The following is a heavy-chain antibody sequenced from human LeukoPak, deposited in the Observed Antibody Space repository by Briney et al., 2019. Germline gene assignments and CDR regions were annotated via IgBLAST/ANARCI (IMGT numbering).Heavy chain of an antibody. CDR1: GFPFRVRW. Sequence: PGGSLRLSCTASGFPFRVRWMHWVRQAPGKGLVWISLIKKDGFFSTYADSVKGRFTISRDDAKNTLYLQMDSLRADDTAVYYCATDLDYTFDYWGWGTLVTVSS. CDR3: ATDLDYTFDY. J-gene: IGHJ4*02. D-gene: IGHD4-11*01. CDR2: IKKDGFFS. V-gene: IGHV3-74*03.